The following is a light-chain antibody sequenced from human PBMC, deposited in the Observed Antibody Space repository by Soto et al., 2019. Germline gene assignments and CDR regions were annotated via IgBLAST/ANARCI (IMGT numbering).Light chain of an antibody. V-gene: IGKV3-15*01. CDR2: GAS. CDR3: QQYESSPPT. CDR1: QSVRGN. Sequence: EIVMTQSPVTLSVTPGERATLSCRASQSVRGNLAWYQQKPGQSPRLLIYGASSRATGIPVRFSGSGSGTEFTLTISSLQSEDFALYYCQQYESSPPTFGQGTKVDIK. J-gene: IGKJ1*01.